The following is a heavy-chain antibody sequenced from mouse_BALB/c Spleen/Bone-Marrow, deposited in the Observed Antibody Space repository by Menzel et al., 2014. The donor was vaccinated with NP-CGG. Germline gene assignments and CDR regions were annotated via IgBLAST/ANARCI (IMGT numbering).Heavy chain of an antibody. CDR3: ARTGYYTLFAY. D-gene: IGHD2-3*01. CDR2: INPNNGDT. CDR1: GYTFTDYN. V-gene: IGHV1-18*01. Sequence: EVQLVESGPELVKPGASVKIPCKASGYTFTDYNMDWVKQSHGKSLEWIGNINPNNGDTSYNQRFRGKATLTVDKSSSTAHMELRSLTSEDTAVYYCARTGYYTLFAYWGQGTLVTVSA. J-gene: IGHJ3*01.